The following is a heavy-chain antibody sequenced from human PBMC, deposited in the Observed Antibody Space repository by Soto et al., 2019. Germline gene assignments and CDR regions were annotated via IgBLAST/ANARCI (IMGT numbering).Heavy chain of an antibody. CDR2: ISSTGSTI. D-gene: IGHD3-9*01. CDR3: ARDNYGILIGLFDY. J-gene: IGHJ4*02. V-gene: IGHV3-11*01. CDR1: GFTFSDYY. Sequence: GGSLRLSCAASGFTFSDYYMSWIRQAPGKGLEWVSYISSTGSTIYYADSVKGRFTISRDNAKNSLYLRMNSLRAEDTAVYYCARDNYGILIGLFDYWGQGIVVTVSS.